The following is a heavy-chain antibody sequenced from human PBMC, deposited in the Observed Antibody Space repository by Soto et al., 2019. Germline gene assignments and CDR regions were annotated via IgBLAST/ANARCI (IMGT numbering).Heavy chain of an antibody. Sequence: QVQLVESGGGVVQPGRSLRLSCAASGFIFKHHAMHWVRQAAGKGLEWVAQIWYDGSHTYYTDSVKGRFTISRDNLKDMVYLQMASLRAEDTAVYYCARDGQQLAPYAMDVWGQGTTATVSS. CDR2: IWYDGSHT. J-gene: IGHJ6*02. CDR1: GFIFKHHA. CDR3: ARDGQQLAPYAMDV. D-gene: IGHD1-1*01. V-gene: IGHV3-33*01.